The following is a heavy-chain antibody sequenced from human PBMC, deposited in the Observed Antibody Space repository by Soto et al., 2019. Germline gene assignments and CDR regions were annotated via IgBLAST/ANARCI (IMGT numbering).Heavy chain of an antibody. V-gene: IGHV1-18*04. CDR3: ARGRLADYYDFWSGYYSVPYYYGMDV. CDR1: GYTFTSYG. Sequence: ASVKVSCKASGYTFTSYGISWVRQAPGQGLEWMGWISAYNGNTNYAQKLQGRVTMTTDTSTSTAYMELRSLRSDDTAVYYCARGRLADYYDFWSGYYSVPYYYGMDVWGQGXTVTVSS. D-gene: IGHD3-3*01. J-gene: IGHJ6*02. CDR2: ISAYNGNT.